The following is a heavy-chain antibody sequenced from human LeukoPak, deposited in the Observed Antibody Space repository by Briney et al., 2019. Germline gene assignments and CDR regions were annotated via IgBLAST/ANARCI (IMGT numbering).Heavy chain of an antibody. J-gene: IGHJ4*02. CDR3: ARGFDAYDY. V-gene: IGHV3-23*01. CDR1: GFTFSSYA. Sequence: GGSLRLSCAASGFTFSSYAMSWVRQAPGKGLEWVSRLLGSGHNTYYAESVKGRFTIFRDNSKNTLLLQMNSLRAGDTAIYYCARGFDAYDYWGQGTLVTVSS. CDR2: LLGSGHNT. D-gene: IGHD3-16*01.